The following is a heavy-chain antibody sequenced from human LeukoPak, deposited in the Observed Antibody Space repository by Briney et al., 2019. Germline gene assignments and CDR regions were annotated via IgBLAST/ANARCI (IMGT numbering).Heavy chain of an antibody. V-gene: IGHV4-4*02. Sequence: PSETLSLTCAVSGGSIKSNNWWSWVRQPPGKGLEWIGEIYHSGSTNYNPSLKSRVTISVDKSKNQFSLKLSSVTAADTAVYYCASLDGYDSSGYYYDFDYWGQGTLVTVSS. CDR2: IYHSGST. J-gene: IGHJ4*02. D-gene: IGHD3-22*01. CDR3: ASLDGYDSSGYYYDFDY. CDR1: GGSIKSNNW.